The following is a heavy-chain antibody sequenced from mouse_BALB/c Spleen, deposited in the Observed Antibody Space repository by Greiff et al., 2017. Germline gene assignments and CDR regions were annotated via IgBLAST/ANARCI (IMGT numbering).Heavy chain of an antibody. V-gene: IGHV3-6*02. CDR1: GYSITSGYY. Sequence: VQLKESGPGLVKPSQSLSLTCSVTGYSITSGYYWNWIRQFPGNKLEWMGYISYDGSNNYNPSLKNRISITRDTSKNQFFLKLNSVTTEDTATYYSARESPSRWLKVRYAMDYWGQGTSVTVSS. CDR3: ARESPSRWLKVRYAMDY. D-gene: IGHD2-3*01. CDR2: ISYDGSN. J-gene: IGHJ4*01.